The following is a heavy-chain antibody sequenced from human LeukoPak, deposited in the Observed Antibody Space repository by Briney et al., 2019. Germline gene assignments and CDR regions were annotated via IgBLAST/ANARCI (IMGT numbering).Heavy chain of an antibody. CDR3: ASFYYDSSGPLGSLPRPPTP. Sequence: PSETLSLTCTVSGGSISSSSYYWGWIRQPPGKGLEWMGSIYYSGSTYYNPSLKSRVTISVDTSKNQFSLKLSSVTAADTAVYYCASFYYDSSGPLGSLPRPPTPRGQGTLVTVSS. CDR1: GGSISSSSYY. D-gene: IGHD3-22*01. CDR2: IYYSGST. V-gene: IGHV4-39*01. J-gene: IGHJ4*02.